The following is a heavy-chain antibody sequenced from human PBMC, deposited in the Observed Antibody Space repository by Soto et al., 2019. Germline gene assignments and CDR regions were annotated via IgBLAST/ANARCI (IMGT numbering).Heavy chain of an antibody. CDR2: MSYDGSDK. V-gene: IGHV3-30-3*01. D-gene: IGHD2-2*01. CDR3: ARARLDTPALEY. Sequence: QVQLVESGGGVVQPGRSLRLSCAASGFSFRSYAMHWLRQAPGKGLEWVAVMSYDGSDKDYADSVKGRFTISRDNSKNTLYLQMSSLRAEDTAVFYCARARLDTPALEYWGQGTLVTVSS. CDR1: GFSFRSYA. J-gene: IGHJ4*02.